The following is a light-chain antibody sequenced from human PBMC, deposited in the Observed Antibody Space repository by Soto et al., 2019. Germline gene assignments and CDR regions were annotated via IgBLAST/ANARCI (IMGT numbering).Light chain of an antibody. V-gene: IGKV3-20*01. CDR3: QQYGTSPWT. CDR2: GAS. CDR1: QSVSSSY. J-gene: IGKJ1*01. Sequence: EIVLTQSPGTLSLSPGERATLSCRASQSVSSSYLAWYQQKPGQAPRLLIYGASSRATGIPDRFSGSGSGTDFTLTITTVEPDDSGLYFCQQYGTSPWTFGPGT.